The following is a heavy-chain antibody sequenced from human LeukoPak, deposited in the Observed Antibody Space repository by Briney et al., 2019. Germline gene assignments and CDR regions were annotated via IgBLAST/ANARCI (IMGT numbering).Heavy chain of an antibody. J-gene: IGHJ4*02. CDR2: ISSSSSYI. D-gene: IGHD2-2*01. CDR1: GFTFSNYD. CDR3: AREYCSSTSCYPNY. Sequence: GGSLRLSCAASGFTFSNYDMHWVRQAPGKGLEWVSAISSSSSYIYYADSIKGRFTISRDNAENSLYLQMNSLRAEDTAVYYCAREYCSSTSCYPNYWGQGTLVTVSS. V-gene: IGHV3-21*01.